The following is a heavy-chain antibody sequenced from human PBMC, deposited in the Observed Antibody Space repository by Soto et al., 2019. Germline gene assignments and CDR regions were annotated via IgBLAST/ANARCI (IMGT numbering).Heavy chain of an antibody. Sequence: GASVKVSCKASGYTFTGYYMHWVRQAPGQGLEWMGWINPNSGGTNYAQKFQGWVTMTRDTSISTAYMELSRLRSDDTAVYYCARGPEPKRYFDWFFDYWGQGTLVTVSS. V-gene: IGHV1-2*04. CDR1: GYTFTGYY. D-gene: IGHD3-9*01. J-gene: IGHJ4*02. CDR3: ARGPEPKRYFDWFFDY. CDR2: INPNSGGT.